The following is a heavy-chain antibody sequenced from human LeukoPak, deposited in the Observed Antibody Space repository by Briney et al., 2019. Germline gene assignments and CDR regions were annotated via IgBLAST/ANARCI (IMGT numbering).Heavy chain of an antibody. Sequence: GESLKISCKGSGYSFTSHWIGWVRQMPGKGLEWMGIIYPGDSGTRYSPSFQGQVTISADKSISTAYLQWSSLKASDTAIYYCTRHITAAGPDYWGRGTLVTVSS. CDR3: TRHITAAGPDY. CDR1: GYSFTSHW. D-gene: IGHD6-13*01. CDR2: IYPGDSGT. J-gene: IGHJ4*02. V-gene: IGHV5-51*01.